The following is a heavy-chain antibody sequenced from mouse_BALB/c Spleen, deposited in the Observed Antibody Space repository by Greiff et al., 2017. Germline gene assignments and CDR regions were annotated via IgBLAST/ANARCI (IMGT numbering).Heavy chain of an antibody. CDR2: ISDGGSYT. Sequence: EVQVVESGGGLVKPGGSLKLSCAASGFTFSDYYMYWVRQTPEKRLEWVATISDGGSYTYYPDSVKGRFTISRDNAKNNLYLQMSSLKSEDTAMYYCARGYDGYAMDYWGQGTSVTVSS. D-gene: IGHD2-3*01. V-gene: IGHV5-4*02. J-gene: IGHJ4*01. CDR3: ARGYDGYAMDY. CDR1: GFTFSDYY.